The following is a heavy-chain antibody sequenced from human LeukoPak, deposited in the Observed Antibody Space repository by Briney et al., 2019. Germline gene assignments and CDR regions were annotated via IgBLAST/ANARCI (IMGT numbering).Heavy chain of an antibody. CDR2: TNLHGTAV. D-gene: IGHD3-16*01. J-gene: IGHJ4*02. CDR3: ASADTYVRLGDH. CDR1: GLCFSNYW. Sequence: PGGSLRLSCAVSGLCFSNYWMHWVRQDPGEGLVWVARTNLHGTAVDYADSVKGRFTISRDNAKNTLFLQMNSLRAEDTAVYYCASADTYVRLGDHWGQGTLVTVSS. V-gene: IGHV3-74*01.